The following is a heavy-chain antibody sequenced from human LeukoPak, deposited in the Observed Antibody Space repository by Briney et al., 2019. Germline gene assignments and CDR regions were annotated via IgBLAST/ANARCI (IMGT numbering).Heavy chain of an antibody. CDR3: TKDIAVTPSFSFDY. V-gene: IGHV3-23*01. CDR1: GFTFSSFA. D-gene: IGHD6-19*01. Sequence: GGSLRLSCAASGFTFSSFAMSWVRQAPGKGLECVSSISGSGGSTYYADSVKGRFTISRDISKNTLYLRMNSLRAEDAAVYYCTKDIAVTPSFSFDYWGQGTLVTVSS. J-gene: IGHJ4*02. CDR2: ISGSGGST.